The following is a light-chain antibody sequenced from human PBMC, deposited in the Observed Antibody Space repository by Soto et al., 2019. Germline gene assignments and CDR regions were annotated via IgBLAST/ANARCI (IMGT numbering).Light chain of an antibody. CDR3: QQYYSTPYT. V-gene: IGKV4-1*01. CDR1: QSVLHSSHNENY. CDR2: WAS. Sequence: DIVMTQSPDSLAVSLGERATINCKSSQSVLHSSHNENYLVWYQQKPGQPPKLLIYWASTRESGVPDRFSGSGSRTEFTPTISSLQAEDVAVYYCQQYYSTPYTFGQGTKLEIK. J-gene: IGKJ2*01.